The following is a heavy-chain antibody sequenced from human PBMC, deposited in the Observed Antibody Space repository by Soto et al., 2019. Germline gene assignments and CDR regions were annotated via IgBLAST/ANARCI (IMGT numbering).Heavy chain of an antibody. Sequence: QVQLVQSGAKVKKPGASVKVSCKASGYTFISYGVSWVRQAPGQGLEWMGWISGYNGNTNYAQKLQGRVTMTTDTSTSTAYMELRSLRSDDTAVYYCARAGKYYYGSGSPYYYGMDVWGQGITVTVSS. CDR3: ARAGKYYYGSGSPYYYGMDV. V-gene: IGHV1-18*04. CDR2: ISGYNGNT. CDR1: GYTFISYG. J-gene: IGHJ6*02. D-gene: IGHD3-10*01.